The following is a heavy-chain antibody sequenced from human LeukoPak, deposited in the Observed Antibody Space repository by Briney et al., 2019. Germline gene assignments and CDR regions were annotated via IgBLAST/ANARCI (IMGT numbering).Heavy chain of an antibody. CDR3: ARDLDYYATDY. V-gene: IGHV3-7*01. CDR2: IGKDGSGN. D-gene: IGHD3/OR15-3a*01. CDR1: TFTVSGDY. Sequence: GGSLRLSCAASTFTVSGDYMSWVRQAPGQGLEWVANIGKDGSGNHYADSVKGRFTISRDNAKNSLYLQMNSLRADDTAVYYCARDLDYYATDYWGQGTLVTVSS. J-gene: IGHJ4*02.